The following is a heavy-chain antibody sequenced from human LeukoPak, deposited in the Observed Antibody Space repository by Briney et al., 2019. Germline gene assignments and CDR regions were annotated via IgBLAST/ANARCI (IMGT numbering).Heavy chain of an antibody. D-gene: IGHD2-15*01. CDR1: GFTFTGFG. CDR3: AKLGVVASSGPLFDY. J-gene: IGHJ4*02. V-gene: IGHV3-30*18. CDR2: ISHDGSNQ. Sequence: GGSLGLSCAASGFTFTGFGMHWVRQAPGKGLEWLALISHDGSNQYYGDSVKGRFTISRDNSKNTLYLQMRNLRAEDTAIYYCAKLGVVASSGPLFDYWGQGTLVTVSS.